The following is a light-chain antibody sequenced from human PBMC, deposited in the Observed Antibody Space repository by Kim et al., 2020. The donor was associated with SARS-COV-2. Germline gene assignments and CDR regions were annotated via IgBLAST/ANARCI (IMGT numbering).Light chain of an antibody. CDR1: QSVSSSY. Sequence: PGERATLSCRASQSVSSSYLAWYQQKPGQAPRLLIYAAPRRATGIPDRFSGSGSGTDFTLTISRLEPEDSAVYSCQQFGRSLYTFGQGTKLE. J-gene: IGKJ2*01. V-gene: IGKV3-20*01. CDR2: AAP. CDR3: QQFGRSLYT.